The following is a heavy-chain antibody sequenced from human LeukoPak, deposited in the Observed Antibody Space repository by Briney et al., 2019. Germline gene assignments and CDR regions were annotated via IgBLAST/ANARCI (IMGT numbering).Heavy chain of an antibody. CDR1: GFTFSSYA. D-gene: IGHD7-27*01. J-gene: IGHJ3*02. CDR3: ARETSTVDDAFDI. CDR2: ISYDGSNK. Sequence: GGSLRLSCAASGFTFSSYAMHWVRQAPGKGLEWVAVISYDGSNKYYADSVKGRFTISRDNSKNTLYLQMNSLRAEDTAVYYCARETSTVDDAFDIWGQGTMVTVSS. V-gene: IGHV3-30-3*01.